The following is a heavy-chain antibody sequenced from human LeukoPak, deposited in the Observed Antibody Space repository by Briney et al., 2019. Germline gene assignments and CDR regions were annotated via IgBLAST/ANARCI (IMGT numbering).Heavy chain of an antibody. D-gene: IGHD2-2*02. Sequence: PRGSLRLSCEASGFTFDDYGMSWVRQSTDKGLEWVSAITNWNGGSTGYADSVRGRFTISRDNAKNSLYLQMNSLRAEDTALYYCARCSRSSTDCYSAFDIWGQGTMVTVSS. CDR2: ITNWNGGST. V-gene: IGHV3-20*04. CDR3: ARCSRSSTDCYSAFDI. J-gene: IGHJ3*02. CDR1: GFTFDDYG.